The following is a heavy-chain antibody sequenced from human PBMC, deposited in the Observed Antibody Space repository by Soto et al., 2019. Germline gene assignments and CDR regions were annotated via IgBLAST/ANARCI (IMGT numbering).Heavy chain of an antibody. CDR1: GYTFTNYG. Sequence: QVQLVQSGAEVKKPGASVKVSCEASGYTFTNYGITWVRQAPGQGLEWMGWISPYNGNTNYEQKFQGRVIMTTDTSTYTAYMELRNLRSDDTAVYYCARDVGGYFGPWGQGTLVTVSS. CDR3: ARDVGGYFGP. D-gene: IGHD3-10*01. CDR2: ISPYNGNT. V-gene: IGHV1-18*01. J-gene: IGHJ5*02.